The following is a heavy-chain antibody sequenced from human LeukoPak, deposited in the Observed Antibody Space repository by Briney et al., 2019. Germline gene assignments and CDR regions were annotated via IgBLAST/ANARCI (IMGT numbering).Heavy chain of an antibody. V-gene: IGHV3-23*01. CDR3: AKDYDFWSGYQNYFDY. D-gene: IGHD3-3*01. CDR1: GFTFSSYA. Sequence: GGSLRLSCAASGFTFSSYAMSWVRQAPGKGLEWVSAISGSGGSTYYADSVKGRFTISRDNSKNTLYLQMNSLRAEDTAAYYCAKDYDFWSGYQNYFDYWGQGTLVTVSS. J-gene: IGHJ4*02. CDR2: ISGSGGST.